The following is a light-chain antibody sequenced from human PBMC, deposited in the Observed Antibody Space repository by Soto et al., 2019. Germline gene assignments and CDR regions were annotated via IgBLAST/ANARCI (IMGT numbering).Light chain of an antibody. Sequence: DIQMTQSPSSLSASVGARVTISCRASHYISTNLNWYQKKPGKAPQLLIHAASSLHSGVPSRCSGRGSWTDFTLTTDSLQPEDFATYYCQQSYSTPPDTFGQGTKLEIQ. CDR1: HYISTN. CDR2: AAS. J-gene: IGKJ2*01. V-gene: IGKV1-39*01. CDR3: QQSYSTPPDT.